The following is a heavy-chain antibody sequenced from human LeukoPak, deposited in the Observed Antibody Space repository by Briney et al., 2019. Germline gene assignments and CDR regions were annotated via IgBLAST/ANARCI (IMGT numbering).Heavy chain of an antibody. CDR1: GGSIRNYY. CDR2: IYYSGSA. D-gene: IGHD1-7*01. Sequence: SETLSLTCTVSGGSIRNYYWSWIRQPPGKGLEWIGYIYYSGSADYNPFLKSRVTISVDTSKNQLFLKLNSVTAADTAVYYCARNNWNYDYWGQGTLVTVSS. CDR3: ARNNWNYDY. J-gene: IGHJ4*02. V-gene: IGHV4-59*01.